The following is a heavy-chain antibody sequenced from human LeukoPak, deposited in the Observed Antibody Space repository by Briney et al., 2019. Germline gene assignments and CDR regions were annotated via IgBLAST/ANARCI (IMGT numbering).Heavy chain of an antibody. J-gene: IGHJ4*02. CDR3: AREGMGYYDSGGYRAGDFDC. Sequence: GGSLRLSCAASGFTFSSYSMNWVRQAPGKGLEWVSSISSSSSYIYYADSVKGRFTISRDNAKNSLYLQMNSLRAEDTAVYYCAREGMGYYDSGGYRAGDFDCWGQGTLVTVSS. V-gene: IGHV3-21*01. CDR1: GFTFSSYS. CDR2: ISSSSSYI. D-gene: IGHD3-22*01.